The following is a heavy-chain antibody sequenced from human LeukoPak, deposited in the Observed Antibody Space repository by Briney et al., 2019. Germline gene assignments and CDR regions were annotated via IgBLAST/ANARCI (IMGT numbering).Heavy chain of an antibody. CDR1: GFTFSSYA. Sequence: GGSLRLSCAASGFTFSSYAMSWVRQAPGKGLEWVSAISGSGGSTYYADSVKGRFTISRDNSKNTLYLRMNSLRAEDTAVYYCAKLGTHCSGGSCYYYYYGMDVWGQGTTVTVSS. CDR2: ISGSGGST. J-gene: IGHJ6*02. D-gene: IGHD2-15*01. CDR3: AKLGTHCSGGSCYYYYYGMDV. V-gene: IGHV3-23*01.